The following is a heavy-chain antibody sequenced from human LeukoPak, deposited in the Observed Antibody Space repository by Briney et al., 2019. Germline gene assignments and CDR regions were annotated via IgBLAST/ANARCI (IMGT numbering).Heavy chain of an antibody. CDR2: INHSGST. D-gene: IGHD3-16*02. Sequence: SETLSLTCAVYGGSFSGYYWSWIRQPPGKGLEWIGEINHSGSTNYNPSLKSRVTISVDTSKNQFSLKLSSVTAADTAVYYCARQVTYVWGSYRSSPELYYFDYWGQGTLVTVSS. CDR1: GGSFSGYY. V-gene: IGHV4-34*01. CDR3: ARQVTYVWGSYRSSPELYYFDY. J-gene: IGHJ4*02.